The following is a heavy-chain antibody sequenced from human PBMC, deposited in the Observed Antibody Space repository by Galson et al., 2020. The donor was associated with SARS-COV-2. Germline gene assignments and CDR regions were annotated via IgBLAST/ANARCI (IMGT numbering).Heavy chain of an antibody. J-gene: IGHJ4*02. CDR2: IYWDDDK. CDR3: EHSVSDFWSGGFDY. D-gene: IGHD3-3*01. Sequence: KMSGPTLVKPTQTLTLTCTFSGFSLSTSGVGVGWIRQPPGKALEWLALIYWDDDKRYSPSLKSRLTITKDTSKNQVVLTMTNMDPVDTATYYCEHSVSDFWSGGFDYWGQGTLVTVSS. CDR1: GFSLSTSGVG. V-gene: IGHV2-5*02.